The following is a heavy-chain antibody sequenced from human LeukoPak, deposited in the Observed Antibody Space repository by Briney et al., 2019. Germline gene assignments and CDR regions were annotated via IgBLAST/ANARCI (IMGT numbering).Heavy chain of an antibody. J-gene: IGHJ5*02. D-gene: IGHD6-25*01. CDR2: ISAYNGNT. V-gene: IGHV1-18*01. Sequence: GASVKVSCKASGYTFTSYGISWVRQAPGQGLEWMGWISAYNGNTNYAQKLQGRVTMTTDTSTSTAYMELRSLRSDDTAVYYCARMSIGYLTNWFDPWGQGTLVTVSS. CDR3: ARMSIGYLTNWFDP. CDR1: GYTFTSYG.